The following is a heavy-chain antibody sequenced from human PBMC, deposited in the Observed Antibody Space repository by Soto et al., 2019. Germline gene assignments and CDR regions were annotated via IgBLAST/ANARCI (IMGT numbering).Heavy chain of an antibody. Sequence: SVKVSCKASGGTFSSYAISWVRQAPGQGLEWMGGIIPIFGTANYAQKFQGRVTITADESTSTAYMELSSLRSEDTAVYYCARRSPGITIFGVVPKGLFYYYYGMDVWGQGTTVTVSS. J-gene: IGHJ6*02. CDR3: ARRSPGITIFGVVPKGLFYYYYGMDV. D-gene: IGHD3-3*01. CDR1: GGTFSSYA. V-gene: IGHV1-69*13. CDR2: IIPIFGTA.